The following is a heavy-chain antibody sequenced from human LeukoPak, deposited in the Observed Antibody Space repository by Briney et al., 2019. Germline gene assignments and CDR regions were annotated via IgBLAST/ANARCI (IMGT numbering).Heavy chain of an antibody. V-gene: IGHV3-30-3*01. Sequence: PGGSLRLSCAASGFTFNSYAMHWVRQAPGKGLEWVAVISYDGSNKYYADSVKGRFTISRDNSKNTLYLQMNSLRAEDRAVYYCAREFTYYGMDVWGQGTTVTVSS. CDR3: AREFTYYGMDV. CDR2: ISYDGSNK. J-gene: IGHJ6*02. CDR1: GFTFNSYA.